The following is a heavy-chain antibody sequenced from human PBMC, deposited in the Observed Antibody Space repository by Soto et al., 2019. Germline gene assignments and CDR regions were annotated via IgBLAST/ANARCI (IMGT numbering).Heavy chain of an antibody. Sequence: QLVESGGGLVKPGGSLRLSCVASGFPFSSFSLNWIRQAPGKGLEWVSSIGRVSTYIYYADSVRGRFTVSRDNAKNSVYLQMNGLTAADAGIYYCARVTAGSGSYQIDLWGQGTLVTVSS. CDR1: GFPFSSFS. CDR2: IGRVSTYI. CDR3: ARVTAGSGSYQIDL. D-gene: IGHD3-10*01. V-gene: IGHV3-21*02. J-gene: IGHJ4*02.